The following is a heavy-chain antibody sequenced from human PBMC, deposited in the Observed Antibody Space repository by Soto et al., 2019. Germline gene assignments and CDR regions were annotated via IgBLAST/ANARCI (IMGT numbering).Heavy chain of an antibody. D-gene: IGHD4-17*01. CDR3: AKGNYAYYYYYMDV. CDR1: GFTFDDFA. V-gene: IGHV3-9*01. J-gene: IGHJ6*03. Sequence: SLRLSCAATGFTFDDFAMHWVRQAPGKGLEWVSSISWNSGDIGYADSVEGRFTISRDNAKNSLHLQMNSLRAEDTALYYCAKGNYAYYYYYMDVWGKGTMVTVSS. CDR2: ISWNSGDI.